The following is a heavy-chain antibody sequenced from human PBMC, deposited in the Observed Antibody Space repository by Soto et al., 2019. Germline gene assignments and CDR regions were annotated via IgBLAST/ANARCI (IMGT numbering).Heavy chain of an antibody. CDR2: IKSETDGGTA. V-gene: IGHV3-15*01. CDR3: ARVSTTWEDDY. J-gene: IGHJ4*02. Sequence: SGGSLRLSCAASGFTFTKTWMSWVRQAPGKGLEWVARIKSETDGGTADYADSVKGRFTISRDDAKNSLFLQMTSLRDEDTAVYYCARVSTTWEDDYWGQGTLVTVSS. CDR1: GFTFTKTW. D-gene: IGHD5-12*01.